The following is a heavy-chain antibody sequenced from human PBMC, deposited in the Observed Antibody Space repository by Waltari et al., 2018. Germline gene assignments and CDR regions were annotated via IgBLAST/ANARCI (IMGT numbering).Heavy chain of an antibody. D-gene: IGHD2-21*02. V-gene: IGHV4-34*01. CDR3: ARGGDPEYNWFDP. CDR1: GGSFSGYY. J-gene: IGHJ5*02. Sequence: QVQLQQWGAGLLKPSETLSLTCAVYGGSFSGYYWLWIRQPPGKGLEWIGEINHSGSTNYNPSLKSRVTISVDTSKNQFSLKLSSVTAADTAVYYCARGGDPEYNWFDPWGQGTLVTVSS. CDR2: INHSGST.